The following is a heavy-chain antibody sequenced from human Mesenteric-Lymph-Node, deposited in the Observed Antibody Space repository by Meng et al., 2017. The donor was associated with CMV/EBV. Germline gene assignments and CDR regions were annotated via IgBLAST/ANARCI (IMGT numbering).Heavy chain of an antibody. Sequence: QVQLQQWGAGLLKPSETLSLTCAVYGGSFSAYYWSWIRQPPGKGLEWIGEINHSGSTNYNPSFKSRITISVDTSKNQFSLKLTSVTAADTDVYFCASLAPLNNTKDKIPSGYWGQGTLVTVSS. D-gene: IGHD1-14*01. V-gene: IGHV4-34*01. CDR1: GGSFSAYY. CDR3: ASLAPLNNTKDKIPSGY. CDR2: INHSGST. J-gene: IGHJ4*02.